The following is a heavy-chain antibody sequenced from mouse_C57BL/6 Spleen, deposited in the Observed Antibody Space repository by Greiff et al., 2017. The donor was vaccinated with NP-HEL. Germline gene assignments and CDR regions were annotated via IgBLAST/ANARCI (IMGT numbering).Heavy chain of an antibody. D-gene: IGHD2-5*01. V-gene: IGHV1-61*01. CDR3: ARGVYYSNYEGYAMDY. CDR1: GYTFTSYW. Sequence: VQLQQPGAELVRPGSSVKLSCKASGYTFTSYWMDWVKQRPGQGLEWIGNIYPSDSETHYNQKFKDKATLTVDKSSSTAYMQLSSLTSEDSAVYYCARGVYYSNYEGYAMDYWGQGTSVTVSS. CDR2: IYPSDSET. J-gene: IGHJ4*01.